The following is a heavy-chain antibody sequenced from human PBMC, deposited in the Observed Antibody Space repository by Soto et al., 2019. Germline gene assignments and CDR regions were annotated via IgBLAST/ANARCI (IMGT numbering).Heavy chain of an antibody. CDR1: GFTFEDYA. CDR2: VSWNRGMI. J-gene: IGHJ4*02. V-gene: IGHV3-9*01. Sequence: EVQLVESGGGLVQPGRSRRLSCAASGFTFEDYAMHWVRQVPGEGLEWVSGVSWNRGMIGYADFVKGRITISRDNAKNSLYLQMNSLRPEDTALYCCVKGAVGSNGSFLYFDYWAQGTRVTVSS. D-gene: IGHD2-15*01. CDR3: VKGAVGSNGSFLYFDY.